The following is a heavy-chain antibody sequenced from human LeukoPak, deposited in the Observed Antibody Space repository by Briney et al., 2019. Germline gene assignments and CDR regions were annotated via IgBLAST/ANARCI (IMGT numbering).Heavy chain of an antibody. CDR3: ARALYYHGNSGYPTADY. CDR2: ISGNGLST. D-gene: IGHD3-22*01. V-gene: IGHV3-64*01. J-gene: IGHJ4*02. CDR1: GFTFKSYA. Sequence: PGGSLRLSCAASGFTFKSYAMHWVRQAPGKGLEYVSAISGNGLSTYFANSVKGRFTVSRDNSKNTLFLQMSNLRADDVAVYYCARALYYHGNSGYPTADYWGLGTLVIVSS.